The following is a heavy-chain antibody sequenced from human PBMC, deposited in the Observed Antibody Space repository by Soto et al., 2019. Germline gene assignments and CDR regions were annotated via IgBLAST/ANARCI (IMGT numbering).Heavy chain of an antibody. CDR1: GGSISSGGYY. CDR3: ARGPLYCSGGSCYAGYFQH. CDR2: IYYSGST. J-gene: IGHJ1*01. D-gene: IGHD2-15*01. Sequence: GTPSETLSLTCTVSGGSISSGGYYWSWIRQHPGKGLEWIGYIYYSGSTYYNPSLKSRVTMSVDTSKNQFSLKLSSVTAADTAVYYCARGPLYCSGGSCYAGYFQHWGQGTLVTVSS. V-gene: IGHV4-31*03.